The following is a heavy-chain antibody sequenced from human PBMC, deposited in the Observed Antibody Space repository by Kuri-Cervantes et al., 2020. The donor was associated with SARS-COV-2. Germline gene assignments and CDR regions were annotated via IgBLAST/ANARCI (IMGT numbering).Heavy chain of an antibody. J-gene: IGHJ6*03. V-gene: IGHV4-38-2*01. CDR2: IYHSGST. Sequence: GSLRLSCAVSGYSISSGYYWGWIRQPPGKGLEWIGSIYHSGSTYYNPSLESRVTISVDTSKNQFSLKLSSVTAADTAVYYCARHGDSGWYNYYYYMDVWGKGTMVTVSS. CDR3: ARHGDSGWYNYYYYMDV. D-gene: IGHD6-19*01. CDR1: GYSISSGYY.